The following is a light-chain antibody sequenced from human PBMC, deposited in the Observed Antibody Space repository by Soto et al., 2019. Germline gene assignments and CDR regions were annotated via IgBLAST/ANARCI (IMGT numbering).Light chain of an antibody. CDR1: QSVSSN. Sequence: EVVLRQSPATLSVSPGERATLSCRASQSVSSNLAWYQQKPGQAPRLLIYGASTRATAVPARFTASGSGTEFTLTISSLEPEDFAVYYCQQRSNWPGTFGQGTKVDI. J-gene: IGKJ1*01. CDR3: QQRSNWPGT. V-gene: IGKV3-11*01. CDR2: GAS.